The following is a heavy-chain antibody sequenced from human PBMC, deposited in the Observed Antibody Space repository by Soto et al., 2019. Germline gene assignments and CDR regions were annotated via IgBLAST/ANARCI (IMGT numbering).Heavy chain of an antibody. Sequence: PSETLSLTCTVSGDSISSYYWSWIRQPPGKGLEWIGYIYYSGSTNYNPSLKSRVTISVDTSKNQFSLKLSSVTAADTAVYYCASYRRSGPLDYWGQGTLVTVSS. CDR1: GDSISSYY. V-gene: IGHV4-59*01. CDR2: IYYSGST. CDR3: ASYRRSGPLDY. J-gene: IGHJ4*02. D-gene: IGHD2-15*01.